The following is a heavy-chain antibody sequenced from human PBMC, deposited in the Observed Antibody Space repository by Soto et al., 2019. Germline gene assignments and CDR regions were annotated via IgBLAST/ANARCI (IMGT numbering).Heavy chain of an antibody. CDR1: GGSISSGGYH. CDR2: IYYSGST. CDR3: ARGIVDSQIDD. D-gene: IGHD1-26*01. Sequence: PSETLSLTCTVSGGSISSGGYHWNWIRQHPGKGLEWIGYIYYSGSTYYNPTLKSRATISADTSKNQFSLNLSSVTAADTAVYCGARGIVDSQIDDWGQGTLVTVAS. V-gene: IGHV4-31*03. J-gene: IGHJ4*02.